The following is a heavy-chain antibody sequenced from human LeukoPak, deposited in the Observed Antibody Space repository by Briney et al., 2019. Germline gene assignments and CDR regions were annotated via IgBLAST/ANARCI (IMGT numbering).Heavy chain of an antibody. CDR1: GFTFSSYS. D-gene: IGHD6-13*01. CDR3: ARDLQQLSLNAFDI. Sequence: GGSLRLSCAASGFTFSSYSMNWVRQAPGKGLEWVSSISSSSSYIYYADSVKGRFTISRDNAKSSLYLQMNSLRAEDTAVYYCARDLQQLSLNAFDIWGQGTIVTVSS. CDR2: ISSSSSYI. J-gene: IGHJ3*02. V-gene: IGHV3-21*01.